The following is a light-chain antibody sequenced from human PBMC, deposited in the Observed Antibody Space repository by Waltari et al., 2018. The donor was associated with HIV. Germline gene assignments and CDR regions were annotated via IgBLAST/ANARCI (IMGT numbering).Light chain of an antibody. CDR2: DAS. CDR1: QSVSIY. Sequence: EIVLTQSPATLSLSPGERATLSCRASQSVSIYLAWYQQKPGQAPRLLVYDASNRATGIPARFSGSGFGTEFTLTISSLETEDFAVYFCQQRSNWRYSFGQGTKLEIK. V-gene: IGKV3-11*01. J-gene: IGKJ2*03. CDR3: QQRSNWRYS.